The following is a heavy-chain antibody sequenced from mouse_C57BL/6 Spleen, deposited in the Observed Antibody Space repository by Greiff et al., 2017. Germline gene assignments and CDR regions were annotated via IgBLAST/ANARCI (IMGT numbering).Heavy chain of an antibody. Sequence: QVQLQQPGAELVKPGASVKLSCKASGYTFTSYWMHWVKQRPGQGLEWIGMIHPNSGSTNYNEKFKNKATLTVDKSSSTAYMQLLSLTSTDSAVXYCARCDYYAMDYWGQGTSVTVSS. J-gene: IGHJ4*01. CDR3: ARCDYYAMDY. CDR1: GYTFTSYW. CDR2: IHPNSGST. V-gene: IGHV1-64*01.